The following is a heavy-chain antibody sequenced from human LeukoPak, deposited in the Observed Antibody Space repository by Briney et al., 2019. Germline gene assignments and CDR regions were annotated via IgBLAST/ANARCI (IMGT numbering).Heavy chain of an antibody. D-gene: IGHD5-12*01. CDR2: IFYSGALFSRGDT. V-gene: IGHV4-39*07. Sequence: SENLSLTCNVSGDAVINNHYYWGWIRQSPGKGLEWIANIFYSGALFSRGDTYYNPSLKSRVTISVDTSKNQFSLKVRSVTAADTAVYYCASWRGYRGYDYGFDYWGQGTLVTVSS. J-gene: IGHJ4*02. CDR1: GDAVINNHYY. CDR3: ASWRGYRGYDYGFDY.